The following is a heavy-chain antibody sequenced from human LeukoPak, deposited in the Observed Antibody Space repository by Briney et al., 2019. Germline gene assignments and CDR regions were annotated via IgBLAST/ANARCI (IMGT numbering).Heavy chain of an antibody. V-gene: IGHV3-30*04. Sequence: GGSLRLSCAASGFTFSGRSMHWVRQAPGKGLEWVAVISYDGSNKYYADSVKGRFTISRDNSKNTLYLQMNSLRAEDTAVYYCARSALGYCSSTSCLYAFDIWGQGTMVTVSS. CDR3: ARSALGYCSSTSCLYAFDI. CDR1: GFTFSGRS. D-gene: IGHD2-2*01. CDR2: ISYDGSNK. J-gene: IGHJ3*02.